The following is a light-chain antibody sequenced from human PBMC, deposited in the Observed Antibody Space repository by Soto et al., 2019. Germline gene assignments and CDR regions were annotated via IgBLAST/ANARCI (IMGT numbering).Light chain of an antibody. Sequence: QSALTQPASVSGAPGQSITISCSGTSSDVGYFNYVSWYQQHPGKAPKLIIYDVSNRPSGVSNRFSGSKSGNTASLTISGLQAEDEADYYCNSYTSSAYVLFGGGTKLTVL. CDR2: DVS. CDR3: NSYTSSAYVL. J-gene: IGLJ2*01. V-gene: IGLV2-14*01. CDR1: SSDVGYFNY.